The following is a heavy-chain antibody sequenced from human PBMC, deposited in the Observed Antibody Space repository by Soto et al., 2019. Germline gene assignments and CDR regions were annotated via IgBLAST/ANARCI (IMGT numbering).Heavy chain of an antibody. Sequence: SETLSLTCAVYGGSFSGYYWSWIRQPPGKGLEWIGEINHSGSTNYNPSLKSRVTISVDTSKNQFSLKLSSVTAADTAVYYCARAGDSYGSPYFDYWGRGTLVTAPQ. CDR1: GGSFSGYY. CDR2: INHSGST. J-gene: IGHJ4*02. V-gene: IGHV4-34*01. CDR3: ARAGDSYGSPYFDY. D-gene: IGHD5-18*01.